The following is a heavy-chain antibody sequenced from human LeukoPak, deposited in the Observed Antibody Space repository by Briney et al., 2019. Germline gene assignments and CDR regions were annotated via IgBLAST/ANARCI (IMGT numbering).Heavy chain of an antibody. D-gene: IGHD3-10*02. CDR1: GGSFSGYY. CDR3: ARRRYYVWGY. J-gene: IGHJ4*02. Sequence: SETLSLTCAVYGGSFSGYYWSWIRQPPGKGLEWIGEINHSGSTNYNPSLKSRVTISVDTSKNQFSLKLSSVTAADTAVYYCARRRYYVWGYWGQGTLVTVSS. V-gene: IGHV4-34*01. CDR2: INHSGST.